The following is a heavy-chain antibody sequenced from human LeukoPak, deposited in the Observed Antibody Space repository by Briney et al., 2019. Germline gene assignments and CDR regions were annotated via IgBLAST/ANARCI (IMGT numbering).Heavy chain of an antibody. D-gene: IGHD3-16*02. J-gene: IGHJ4*02. CDR3: ARGFDDYVWGSYRQGYFDY. CDR2: IIPILGIA. Sequence: GASVKVSCKASGGTFSSYAISWVRQAPGQGLEWMGRIIPILGIANYAQKFQGRVTITADKSTSTAYMEPSSLRSDDTAVYYCARGFDDYVWGSYRQGYFDYWGQGTLVTVSS. CDR1: GGTFSSYA. V-gene: IGHV1-69*04.